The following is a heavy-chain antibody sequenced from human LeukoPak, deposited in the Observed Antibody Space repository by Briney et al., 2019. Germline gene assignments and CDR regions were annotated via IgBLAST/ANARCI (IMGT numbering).Heavy chain of an antibody. CDR1: GGSISSGGYY. CDR2: IYHSGST. D-gene: IGHD6-13*01. V-gene: IGHV4-30-2*01. Sequence: SQTLSLTCTVSGGSISSGGYYWSWIRQPPGKGLEWIGYIYHSGSTYYNPSLKSRVTISVDTSKNQFSLKLSSVTAADTAVYYCARAAQQYYYGMDVWGQGTTVTVSS. J-gene: IGHJ6*02. CDR3: ARAAQQYYYGMDV.